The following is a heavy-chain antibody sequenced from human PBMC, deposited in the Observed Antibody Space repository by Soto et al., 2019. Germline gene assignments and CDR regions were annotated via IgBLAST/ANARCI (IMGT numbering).Heavy chain of an antibody. CDR3: AKVDTPMITGYYFDY. Sequence: EVQLLESGGGLVQPGGSLRLSCAVSEFTFSSYAMNWVRQAPGKGLEWVSAISGSGGSTYYADSVKGRFTISRDNSKNTLYLQMNILRAEDTAVYYCAKVDTPMITGYYFDYWGQGALVTVSS. J-gene: IGHJ4*02. CDR2: ISGSGGST. CDR1: EFTFSSYA. V-gene: IGHV3-23*01. D-gene: IGHD5-18*01.